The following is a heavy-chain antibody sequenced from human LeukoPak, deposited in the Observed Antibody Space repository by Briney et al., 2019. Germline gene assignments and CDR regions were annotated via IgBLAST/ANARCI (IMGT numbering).Heavy chain of an antibody. CDR3: ARAYLDTAMPRAYYFDY. D-gene: IGHD5-18*01. CDR2: IYHSGST. Sequence: SETLSLTCTVSGYSLSSGYYWGWSRQPPGKGLEWIGSIYHSGSTYYNPSLKRRVTISVDTSKNQFSLKLSSVTAADTAVYYCARAYLDTAMPRAYYFDYWGQGTLVTVSS. V-gene: IGHV4-38-2*02. J-gene: IGHJ4*02. CDR1: GYSLSSGYY.